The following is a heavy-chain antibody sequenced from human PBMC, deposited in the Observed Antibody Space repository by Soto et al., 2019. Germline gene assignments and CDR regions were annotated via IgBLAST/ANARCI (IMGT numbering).Heavy chain of an antibody. CDR1: GFTFSSYA. Sequence: GGSLRLSCAASGFTFSSYAMHWVRQAPGNGLEWVAVISYDGSNKYYADSVKGRFTISRDNSKNTLYLQMNSLRAEDTAVYYCARDSEIYGSGSFDYWGQGTLVTVSS. J-gene: IGHJ4*02. CDR2: ISYDGSNK. CDR3: ARDSEIYGSGSFDY. V-gene: IGHV3-30-3*01. D-gene: IGHD3-10*01.